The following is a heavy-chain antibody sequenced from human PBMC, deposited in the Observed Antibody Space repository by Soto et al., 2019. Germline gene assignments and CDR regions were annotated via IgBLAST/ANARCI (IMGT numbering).Heavy chain of an antibody. Sequence: PSETLSLTCTVSGGSISSYYWNWIRQPPGKGLEWIGYIYNSGNTNYNPSLKSRVTISVDRSKNQFSLKLSSVTAADTAVYYCLGGYGTSYDYWGQGTLVTVSS. J-gene: IGHJ4*02. D-gene: IGHD5-12*01. CDR1: GGSISSYY. CDR2: IYNSGNT. V-gene: IGHV4-59*12. CDR3: LGGYGTSYDY.